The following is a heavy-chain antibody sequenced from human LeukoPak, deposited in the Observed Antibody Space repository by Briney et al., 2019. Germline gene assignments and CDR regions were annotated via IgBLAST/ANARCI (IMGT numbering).Heavy chain of an antibody. CDR3: ARAVFSYYYYYMDV. Sequence: SETLSLTCTVSGYSISSGYYWGWIRQPPGKGLEWIGSIYHSGSTYYNPSLKSRVTISVDTSKNQFSPKLSSVTAADTAVYYCARAVFSYYYYYMDVWGKGTTVTVSS. CDR1: GYSISSGYY. CDR2: IYHSGST. J-gene: IGHJ6*03. D-gene: IGHD3-10*01. V-gene: IGHV4-38-2*02.